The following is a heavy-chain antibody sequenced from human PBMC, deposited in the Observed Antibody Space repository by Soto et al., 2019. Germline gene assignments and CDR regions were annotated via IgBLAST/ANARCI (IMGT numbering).Heavy chain of an antibody. D-gene: IGHD3-10*01. CDR1: GYTFTSYA. V-gene: IGHV1-3*01. CDR2: INAGNGNT. Sequence: ASVKVSCKASGYTFTSYAMHWVRQAPGQRLEWMGWINAGNGNTKYSQKFQGRVTITRDTSASTAYMELSRLRSEDTAVYYCAREGYCSGSRTRVIRHNLFDPWGQGTLVTVSS. CDR3: AREGYCSGSRTRVIRHNLFDP. J-gene: IGHJ5*02.